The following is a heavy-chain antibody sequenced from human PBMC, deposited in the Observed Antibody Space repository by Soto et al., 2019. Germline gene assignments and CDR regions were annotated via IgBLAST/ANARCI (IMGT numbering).Heavy chain of an antibody. Sequence: PGGSLRLSCAASGFTFSSYGMHWVRQAPGKGLEWVAVIWYDGSNKYYADSVKGRFTISRDNSKNTLYLQMNSLRAEDTAVYYCARGHCSGGSCYSKMGDYWGQGTLVTVSS. J-gene: IGHJ4*02. CDR1: GFTFSSYG. CDR2: IWYDGSNK. V-gene: IGHV3-33*01. CDR3: ARGHCSGGSCYSKMGDY. D-gene: IGHD2-15*01.